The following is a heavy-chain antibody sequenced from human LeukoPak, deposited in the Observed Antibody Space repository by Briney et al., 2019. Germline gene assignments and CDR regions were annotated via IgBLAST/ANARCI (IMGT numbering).Heavy chain of an antibody. D-gene: IGHD5-24*01. V-gene: IGHV4-39*01. CDR1: GVSTTNGIYY. CDR3: ARGRSTRIPWFDP. CDR2: VHNVGST. Sequence: PSETLSLTCTVSGVSTTNGIYYWAWIRQSPGKGLEWIGSVHNVGSTYYNLSLRSRVTMSIDTSKNQFSLKLSSVTAADTAVYYCARGRSTRIPWFDPWGQGTLVTVSS. J-gene: IGHJ5*02.